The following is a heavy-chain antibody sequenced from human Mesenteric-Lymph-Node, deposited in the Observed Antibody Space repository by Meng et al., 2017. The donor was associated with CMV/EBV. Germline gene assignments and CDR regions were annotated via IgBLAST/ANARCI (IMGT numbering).Heavy chain of an antibody. D-gene: IGHD3-10*01. V-gene: IGHV3-23*01. CDR3: AKDPNTVLLWFGEEVDY. CDR1: FTFSSYA. Sequence: FTFSSYAMSWVRQAPGKGLEWVSAISGSGGSTYYADSVKGRFTISRDNSKNTLYLQMNSLRAEDTAVYYCAKDPNTVLLWFGEEVDYWGQGTLVTVSS. CDR2: ISGSGGST. J-gene: IGHJ4*02.